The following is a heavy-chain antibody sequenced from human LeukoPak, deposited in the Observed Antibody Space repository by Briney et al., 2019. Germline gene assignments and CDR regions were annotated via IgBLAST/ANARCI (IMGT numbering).Heavy chain of an antibody. CDR3: ARLVGFRLSYFDY. V-gene: IGHV4-59*08. CDR2: IYYSGST. J-gene: IGHJ4*02. CDR1: GGSISSYY. Sequence: SETLSLTCTVSGGSISSYYWSWIRQPPGKGLEWIGYIYYSGSTNYNPSLKSRVTISVDTSKNQFSLKLSSVTAADTSVYYCARLVGFRLSYFDYWGQGTLVTVSS. D-gene: IGHD2/OR15-2a*01.